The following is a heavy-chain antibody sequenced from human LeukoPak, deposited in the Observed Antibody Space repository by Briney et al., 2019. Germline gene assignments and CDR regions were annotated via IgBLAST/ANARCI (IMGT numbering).Heavy chain of an antibody. V-gene: IGHV3-7*01. J-gene: IGHJ5*02. D-gene: IGHD2-21*01. CDR1: GFTFSSYW. CDR2: IKEDGSEK. Sequence: GGSLRLSCAASGFTFSSYWMSWVRQAPGKGLEWVANIKEDGSEKYYVDSVKGRFTISRDDAKNSMYLQMNSLRAEDTAVYYCARATASNWFDPWGQGTLVTVSS. CDR3: ARATASNWFDP.